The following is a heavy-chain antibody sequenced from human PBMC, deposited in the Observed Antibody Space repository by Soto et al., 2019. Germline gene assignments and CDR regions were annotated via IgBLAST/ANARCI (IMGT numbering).Heavy chain of an antibody. J-gene: IGHJ4*01. CDR2: ISGSGGST. D-gene: IGHD6-19*01. V-gene: IGHV3-23*01. CDR1: GLTFSSYA. Sequence: EVQLLESGGGLVQPGGSLRLSCAASGLTFSSYAMSWVRQAPGKGLEWVSAISGSGGSTFYADSVKGRFTISRDNSKKTLFLKMNSLRAEDTAVYYCAGRITVAGTLAYWGQGTLVTVSS. CDR3: AGRITVAGTLAY.